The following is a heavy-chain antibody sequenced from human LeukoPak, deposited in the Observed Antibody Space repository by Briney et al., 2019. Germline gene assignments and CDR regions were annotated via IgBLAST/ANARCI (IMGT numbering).Heavy chain of an antibody. V-gene: IGHV4-34*01. CDR2: INHSGST. CDR1: GGSISSYY. CDR3: AGTSFDYTEPSDY. J-gene: IGHJ4*02. D-gene: IGHD4-11*01. Sequence: SETLSLTCTVSGGSISSYYWSWIRQPAGKGLEWIGEINHSGSTNYNPSLKSRVTISVDTSKNQFSLKLSSVTAADTAAYYCAGTSFDYTEPSDYWGQGTLVTVSS.